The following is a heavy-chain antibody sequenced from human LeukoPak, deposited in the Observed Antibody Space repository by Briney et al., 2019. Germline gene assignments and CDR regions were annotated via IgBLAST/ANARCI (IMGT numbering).Heavy chain of an antibody. CDR1: GFTFSNDW. CDR2: INTDGSTT. J-gene: IGHJ4*02. Sequence: GGSLRLSCAASGFTFSNDWMHWVRQAPGKGLVWVSRINTDGSTTTYGDSVKGRFTISIDNAKNTLYLQMNSLRVEDTAVYYCARGRGGSYHYWGQGTLVTVSS. V-gene: IGHV3-74*01. CDR3: ARGRGGSYHY. D-gene: IGHD1-26*01.